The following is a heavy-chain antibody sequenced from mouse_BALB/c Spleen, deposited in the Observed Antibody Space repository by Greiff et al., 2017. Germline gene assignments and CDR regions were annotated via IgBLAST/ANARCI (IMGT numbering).Heavy chain of an antibody. D-gene: IGHD4-1*01. CDR2: IYPGDGDT. J-gene: IGHJ2*01. CDR3: ARPWDGAMDY. Sequence: VKLQESGAELARPGASVKLSCKASGYTFTSYWMQWVKQRPGQGLEWIGAIYPGDGDTRYTQKFKGKATLTADKSSSTAYMQLSSLASEDSAVYYCARPWDGAMDYWGQGTTLTVSS. CDR1: GYTFTSYW. V-gene: IGHV1-87*01.